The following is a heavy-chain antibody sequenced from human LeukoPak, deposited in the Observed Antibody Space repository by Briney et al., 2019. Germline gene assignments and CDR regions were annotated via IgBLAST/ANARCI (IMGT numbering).Heavy chain of an antibody. J-gene: IGHJ6*03. Sequence: GGSLRLSCAASGFTFSNYAMHWVRQAPGKGLEWVANIKQDGSEKYYVDSVKGRFTISRDNAKNSLYLQMNSLRAEDTAVYYCARDGYCSSTSCSWGYYMDVWGKGTTVTVSS. CDR3: ARDGYCSSTSCSWGYYMDV. CDR2: IKQDGSEK. CDR1: GFTFSNYA. V-gene: IGHV3-7*01. D-gene: IGHD2-2*03.